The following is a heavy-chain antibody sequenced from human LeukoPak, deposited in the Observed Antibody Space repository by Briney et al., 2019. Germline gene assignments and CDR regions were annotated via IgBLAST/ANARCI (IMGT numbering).Heavy chain of an antibody. CDR2: ISSSSSYI. V-gene: IGHV3-21*01. J-gene: IGHJ5*02. CDR1: GFTFSSYN. CDR3: ARYGSGSYSS. Sequence: GGSLRLSCAASGFTFSSYNMNWLRQATEKWLELVSSISSSSSYIYYADSVKGRLTISRDNAKNSLYLQMNSLRAEDTAVYYCARYGSGSYSSWGQGTLVTVSS. D-gene: IGHD3-10*01.